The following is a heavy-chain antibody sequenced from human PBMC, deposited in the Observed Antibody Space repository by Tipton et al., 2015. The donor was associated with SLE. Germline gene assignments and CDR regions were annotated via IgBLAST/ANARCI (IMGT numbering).Heavy chain of an antibody. CDR2: IYYSGST. D-gene: IGHD3-9*01. J-gene: IGHJ4*02. V-gene: IGHV4-31*03. CDR3: AGGRYFDWLGY. CDR1: GGSISSGGYY. Sequence: TLSLTCTVSGGSISSGGYYWSWIRQHPGKGLEWIGYIYYSGSTYYNPSLKSRVSLSVDTSKNQFTLNLSSVTAADTAVYYCAGGRYFDWLGYWGQGTLVTVSS.